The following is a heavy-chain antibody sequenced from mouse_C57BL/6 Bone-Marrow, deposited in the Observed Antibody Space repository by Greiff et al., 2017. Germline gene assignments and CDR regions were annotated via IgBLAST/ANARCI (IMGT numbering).Heavy chain of an antibody. J-gene: IGHJ2*01. Sequence: QVQLQQPGAELVMPGASVKLSCKASGYTFTSYWMHWVKQRPGQGLEWIGEIDPSDSYTNYNQKFKGKSTLTVDKSSSTAYMQLSSLTSEDSAVYYCAKGDSNYVYFDYWGQGTTLTLL. CDR3: AKGDSNYVYFDY. D-gene: IGHD2-5*01. V-gene: IGHV1-69*01. CDR2: IDPSDSYT. CDR1: GYTFTSYW.